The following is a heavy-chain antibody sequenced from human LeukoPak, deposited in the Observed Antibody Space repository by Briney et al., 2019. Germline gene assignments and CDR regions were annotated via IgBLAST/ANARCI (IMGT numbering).Heavy chain of an antibody. V-gene: IGHV3-48*03. J-gene: IGHJ5*02. D-gene: IGHD3-10*01. CDR2: ISSSGSTI. CDR3: ARAYGSGSYLGKNWFDP. CDR1: GFTFSSYE. Sequence: GGSLRLSCAASGFTFSSYEMNWVRQAPGKGLEWVSYISSSGSTIYYADSVKGRFTISRDNSKNTLYLQMNSLRAEDTAVYYCARAYGSGSYLGKNWFDPWGQGTLVTVSS.